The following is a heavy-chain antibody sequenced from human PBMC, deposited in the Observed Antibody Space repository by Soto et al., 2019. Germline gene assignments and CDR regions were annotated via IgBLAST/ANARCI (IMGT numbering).Heavy chain of an antibody. CDR3: ARARARITGTTYGMDV. D-gene: IGHD1-7*01. Sequence: VGSLRLSCAAAGCTFSSYAMSWVRQAPGKGLEWVSAISGSGGSTYYADSVKGRFTISRDNAKNSLYLQMNSLRDEDTAVYYCARARARITGTTYGMDVWGQGTTVTVSS. V-gene: IGHV3-23*01. CDR1: GCTFSSYA. CDR2: ISGSGGST. J-gene: IGHJ6*02.